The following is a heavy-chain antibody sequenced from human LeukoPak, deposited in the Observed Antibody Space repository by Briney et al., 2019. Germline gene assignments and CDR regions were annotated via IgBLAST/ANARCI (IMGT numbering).Heavy chain of an antibody. D-gene: IGHD1/OR15-1a*01. V-gene: IGHV3-23*01. CDR3: AKGGNNDYYYFDS. CDR1: GFTFSSYA. CDR2: ISGSGGST. J-gene: IGHJ4*02. Sequence: PGGSLRLSCAASGFTFSSYAMSWVRQAPGKGLEWVSAISGSGGSTYYADSVKGRFPISRDNSKNTLYLQMNSLRVEDTAVYYCAKGGNNDYYYFDSWGQGTLVTVSS.